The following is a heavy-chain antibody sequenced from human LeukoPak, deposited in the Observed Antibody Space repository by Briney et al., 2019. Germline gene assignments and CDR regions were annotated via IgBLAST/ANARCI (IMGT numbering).Heavy chain of an antibody. V-gene: IGHV3-23*01. CDR1: GFTFSSYA. CDR3: AKGESSSWRGYFDY. D-gene: IGHD6-13*01. CDR2: ISGSGGST. J-gene: IGHJ4*02. Sequence: GGSLRLSCAASGFTFSSYAMSWVRQAPGKGLEWVSAISGSGGSTYYADSVKGRFTISRDNAKNSLYLQMNSLRAEDTALYYCAKGESSSWRGYFDYWGQGTLVTVSS.